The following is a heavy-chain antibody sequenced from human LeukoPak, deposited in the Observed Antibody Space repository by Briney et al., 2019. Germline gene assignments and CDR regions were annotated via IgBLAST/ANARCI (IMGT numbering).Heavy chain of an antibody. Sequence: PGGSLRLSCAASGFTFSSCEMNWVRQAPGEGLEWVSYISSSGNAIYYADSVKGRFTISRDNAKNSLFLQMESLRAEDTAVYYCAREARNIAARLDYWGQGTLVTVSS. V-gene: IGHV3-48*03. CDR2: ISSSGNAI. CDR1: GFTFSSCE. CDR3: AREARNIAARLDY. D-gene: IGHD6-6*01. J-gene: IGHJ4*02.